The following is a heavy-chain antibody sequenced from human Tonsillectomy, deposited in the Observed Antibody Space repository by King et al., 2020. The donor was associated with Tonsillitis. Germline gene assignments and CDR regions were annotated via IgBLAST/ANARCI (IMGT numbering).Heavy chain of an antibody. V-gene: IGHV3-30*18. CDR2: ISYDGSNK. Sequence: QLVQSGGGVVQPGRSLRLSCAASGFAFSSYGMHWVRQAPGKGLEWVAVISYDGSNKYYADSVKGRFTISRDKSKNTLYLQMNSLRVEDTAVYYCANERDDSGYDIAVAGPLDYWGQGTLVTVSS. D-gene: IGHD6-19*01. CDR3: ANERDDSGYDIAVAGPLDY. J-gene: IGHJ4*02. CDR1: GFAFSSYG.